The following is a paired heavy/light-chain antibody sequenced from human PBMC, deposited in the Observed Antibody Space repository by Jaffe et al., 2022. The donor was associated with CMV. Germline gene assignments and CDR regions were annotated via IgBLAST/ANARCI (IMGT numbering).Heavy chain of an antibody. Sequence: EVQLVESGGGLVQPGGSLRLSCSASGFTFDDYWMSWVRQAPGKGLEGVALINRDGSRRYYMDSVEGRFTISRDSVKTSLYLEMNSLTAEDTAVYYCARERGSPAEMGTKRGDWFDPRGQGTLVTVSS. J-gene: IGHJ5*02. V-gene: IGHV3-7*01. D-gene: IGHD2-2*01. CDR3: ARERGSPAEMGTKRGDWFDP. CDR1: GFTFDDYW. CDR2: INRDGSRR.
Light chain of an antibody. CDR1: QDINKF. J-gene: IGKJ2*01. Sequence: IQMTQSPSSLSASVGDTVTITCQASQDINKFLNWYQQKPGKTPHLLIYDASNLEAGVPSRFSGSGSGTHFTFTISGLQPEDFATYYCQQYDLFHTFGQGTKLEIK. CDR2: DAS. V-gene: IGKV1-33*01. CDR3: QQYDLFHT.